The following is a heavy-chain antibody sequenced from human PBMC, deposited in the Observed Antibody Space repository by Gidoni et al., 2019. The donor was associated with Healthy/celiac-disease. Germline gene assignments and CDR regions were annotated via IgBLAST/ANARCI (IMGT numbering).Heavy chain of an antibody. CDR1: GFTFSSYA. V-gene: IGHV3-23*01. J-gene: IGHJ4*02. CDR2: ISGSGGST. CDR3: AKVRARHDYGDYGYFDY. D-gene: IGHD4-17*01. Sequence: EVQLLESGGGLVQPGGSLRLSCAASGFTFSSYAMSWVRQAPGKGLEWVSAISGSGGSTYYADSVKGRFTISRDNSKNTLYLQMNSLRAEDTAVYYCAKVRARHDYGDYGYFDYWGQGTLVTVSS.